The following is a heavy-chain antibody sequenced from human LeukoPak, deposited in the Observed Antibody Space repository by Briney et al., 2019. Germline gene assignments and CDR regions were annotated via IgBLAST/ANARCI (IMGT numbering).Heavy chain of an antibody. CDR3: ARRGGSSSRRSPIDY. CDR2: ISSSGSYI. Sequence: GGSLRLSCAASGLSFSTFAMSWVRQGPARGLEWVSSISSSGSYIYYADSVKGRFTISRDNAKNSLYLQMNSLRAEDTAVYYCARRGGSSSRRSPIDYWGQGTLVTVAS. CDR1: GLSFSTFA. D-gene: IGHD6-6*01. J-gene: IGHJ4*02. V-gene: IGHV3-21*01.